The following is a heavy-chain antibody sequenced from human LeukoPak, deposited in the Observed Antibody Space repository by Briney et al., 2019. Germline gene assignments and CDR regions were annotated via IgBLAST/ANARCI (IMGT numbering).Heavy chain of an antibody. D-gene: IGHD3-10*01. CDR3: ASLRDFFASGSYYKGGYFDH. J-gene: IGHJ4*02. CDR1: GFTVSSNY. V-gene: IGHV3-11*01. CDR2: ITGSGNSI. Sequence: PGGSLRLSCAASGFTVSSNYMSWVRQAPGKGLEWISYITGSGNSINYADSVKGRFTISRDNAEDSLYLQMNNLRADDTAVYYCASLRDFFASGSYYKGGYFDHRGQGTLVTVSS.